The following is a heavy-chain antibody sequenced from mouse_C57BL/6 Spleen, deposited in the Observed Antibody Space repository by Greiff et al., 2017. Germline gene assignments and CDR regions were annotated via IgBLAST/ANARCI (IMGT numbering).Heavy chain of an antibody. V-gene: IGHV6-3*01. CDR3: TAGLTLY. Sequence: EVQRVESGGGLVQPGGSMKLSCVASGFTFSNYWMNWVRQSPEKGLEWVAQIRLKSDNYATHYAESVKGRFTISRDDSKSSVYLQMNNLRAEDTGIYYCTAGLTLYWGQGTLVTVSA. CDR1: GFTFSNYW. D-gene: IGHD3-3*01. CDR2: IRLKSDNYAT. J-gene: IGHJ3*01.